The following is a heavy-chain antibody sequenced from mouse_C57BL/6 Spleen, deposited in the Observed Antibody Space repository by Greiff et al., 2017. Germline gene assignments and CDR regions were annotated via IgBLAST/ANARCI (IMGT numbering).Heavy chain of an antibody. J-gene: IGHJ2*01. CDR3: ARSKDYPDY. CDR2: INPGSGGT. V-gene: IGHV1-54*01. Sequence: VQLQQSGAELVRPGTSVKVSCKASGYAFTNYLIEWVKQRPGQGLAWIGVINPGSGGTNYNEKFKGKATLTADKSSSTAYMQLSSLTSEDSAVYFCARSKDYPDYWGQGTTLTVSS. CDR1: GYAFTNYL. D-gene: IGHD5-5*01.